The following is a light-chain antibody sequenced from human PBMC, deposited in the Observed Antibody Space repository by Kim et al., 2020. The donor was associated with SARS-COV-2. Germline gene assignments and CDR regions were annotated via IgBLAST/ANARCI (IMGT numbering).Light chain of an antibody. CDR1: QCISSS. CDR2: AAS. Sequence: SSVGERVTITCRASQCISSSVACYQQTPGKAPKLLIYAASTLPSGVPSRFSGSGSVTEVTLTISSLQPEDFATYHCQQLNSYPLTFGGGTKVDIK. CDR3: QQLNSYPLT. J-gene: IGKJ4*01. V-gene: IGKV1-9*01.